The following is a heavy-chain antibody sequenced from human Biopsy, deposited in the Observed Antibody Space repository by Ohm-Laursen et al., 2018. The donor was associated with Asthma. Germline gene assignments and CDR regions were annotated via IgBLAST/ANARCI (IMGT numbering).Heavy chain of an antibody. J-gene: IGHJ3*01. CDR2: VNTGIGDT. CDR1: GYNFISLA. D-gene: IGHD3-9*01. Sequence: ATVKISCKASGYNFISLAIHWVRQAPGQRLEWMGGVNTGIGDTKYSQKFQGRVTITRDTSASTAYMELRSLRSEDTATYYSARTYYDFLTGQVKDVFGVWGQGTMVTVSS. V-gene: IGHV1-3*04. CDR3: ARTYYDFLTGQVKDVFGV.